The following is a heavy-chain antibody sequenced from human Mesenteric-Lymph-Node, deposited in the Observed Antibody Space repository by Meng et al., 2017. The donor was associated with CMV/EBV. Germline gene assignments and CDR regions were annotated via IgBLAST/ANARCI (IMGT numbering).Heavy chain of an antibody. CDR1: GFTFSSYW. Sequence: GESLKISCAASGFTFSSYWMSWVRQAPGKGLEWVANIKQDGSEKYYVDSVKGRFTISRDNAKNSLYLQMNSLRAEDTAVYYCAKELWERLWLDGMDVWGPGTTVTVSS. J-gene: IGHJ6*02. D-gene: IGHD2-21*01. V-gene: IGHV3-7*01. CDR3: AKELWERLWLDGMDV. CDR2: IKQDGSEK.